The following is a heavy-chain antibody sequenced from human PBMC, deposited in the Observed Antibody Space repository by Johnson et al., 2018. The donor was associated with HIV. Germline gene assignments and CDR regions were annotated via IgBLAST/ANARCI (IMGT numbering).Heavy chain of an antibody. J-gene: IGHJ3*02. D-gene: IGHD6-13*01. CDR3: TREWISSWYPDI. CDR2: IKSKTDGGTT. V-gene: IGHV3-15*05. CDR1: GFTFSDAW. Sequence: MLLVESGGGVVRPGGSLRLSCAASGFTFSDAWMSWVRQAPGKGLEWVGRIKSKTDGGTTDYAAPVKGRFTISRDDSKNTLYLQMTSLRDEDTAFYYCTREWISSWYPDIWGQGTLVTVSS.